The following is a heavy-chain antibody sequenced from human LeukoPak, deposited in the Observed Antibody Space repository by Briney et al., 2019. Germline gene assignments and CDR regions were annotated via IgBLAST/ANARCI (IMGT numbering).Heavy chain of an antibody. Sequence: GGSLRLSCAASGVTFSNYSMNWVRQAPGKGLEWVGFIRSKAYGGTTEYAASVKGRFTISRDDSKSIAYLQMNSLKTEDTAVYYCIGSFGELTFFDYWGQGILVTVSS. V-gene: IGHV3-49*04. D-gene: IGHD3-10*01. J-gene: IGHJ4*02. CDR3: IGSFGELTFFDY. CDR1: GVTFSNYS. CDR2: IRSKAYGGTT.